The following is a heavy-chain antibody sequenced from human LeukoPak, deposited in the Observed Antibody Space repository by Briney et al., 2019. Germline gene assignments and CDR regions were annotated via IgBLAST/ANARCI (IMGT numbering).Heavy chain of an antibody. CDR1: GGSFSGYY. D-gene: IGHD4-17*01. CDR2: INHSGST. J-gene: IGHJ4*02. Sequence: SETLSLTCAVYGGSFSGYYWSWIRQPPGKGLEWIGEINHSGSTNYNPSLKSRVTISVDTPKNQFSLKLSSVTAADTAVYYCARVRDYGDYTGWGQGTLVTVSS. V-gene: IGHV4-34*01. CDR3: ARVRDYGDYTG.